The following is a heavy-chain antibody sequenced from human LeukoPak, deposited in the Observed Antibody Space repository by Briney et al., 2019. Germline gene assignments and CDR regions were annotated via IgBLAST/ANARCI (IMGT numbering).Heavy chain of an antibody. D-gene: IGHD2/OR15-2a*01. Sequence: ASETLSLTCVVSGASVSSSHWNWIRQLPGKGLEGIGCLSYTGKTDYNPSLTSPVTISLDTSKNQVSLKLRSVTAADTAVYYCSEGYFAPFAHWGQGTLVTVSS. J-gene: IGHJ4*02. V-gene: IGHV4-59*02. CDR2: LSYTGKT. CDR3: SEGYFAPFAH. CDR1: GASVSSSH.